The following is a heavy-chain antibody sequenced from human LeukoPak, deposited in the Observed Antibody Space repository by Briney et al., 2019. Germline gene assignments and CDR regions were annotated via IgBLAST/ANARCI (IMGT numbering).Heavy chain of an antibody. V-gene: IGHV3-11*06. Sequence: PGGSLRLSCAASGFPFSDYYMSWIRQAPGKGLEWISYTSSSGTYTNYEDSVRGRFTISRDNTKNSLFLQMNSLRVEDTAVYYCARDQHYSSRYGVIGGFWGQGTLVTVSS. D-gene: IGHD6-25*01. CDR2: TSSSGTYT. CDR3: ARDQHYSSRYGVIGGF. J-gene: IGHJ4*02. CDR1: GFPFSDYY.